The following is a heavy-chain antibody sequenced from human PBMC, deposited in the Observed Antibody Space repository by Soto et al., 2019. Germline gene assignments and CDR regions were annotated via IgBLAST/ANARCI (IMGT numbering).Heavy chain of an antibody. CDR1: GYTFTGYY. Sequence: QVQLVQSGAEVKKPGASVKVSCKASGYTFTGYYMHWVRQAPGQGLEWMGWINPNSGGTNYAQKFQGWAPMTGDTPISTAYMELSRLRSDDTAVYYCARSQTRHYYYYMDVWGKGTTVTVSS. V-gene: IGHV1-2*04. J-gene: IGHJ6*03. CDR3: ARSQTRHYYYYMDV. CDR2: INPNSGGT.